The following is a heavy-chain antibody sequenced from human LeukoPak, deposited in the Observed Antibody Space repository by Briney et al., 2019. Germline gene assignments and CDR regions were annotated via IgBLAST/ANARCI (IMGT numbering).Heavy chain of an antibody. J-gene: IGHJ4*02. CDR3: ARGFSMVRGVIVGY. CDR2: MNPNSGNT. CDR1: GYTFTSYD. D-gene: IGHD3-10*01. V-gene: IGHV1-8*01. Sequence: ASVKVSCKASGYTFTSYDINWVRQATGQGLEWMGWMNPNSGNTGYAQKFQGRVTMTRNTSISTAYMELSSLRSEDTAVYYCARGFSMVRGVIVGYWGQGTLVTVSP.